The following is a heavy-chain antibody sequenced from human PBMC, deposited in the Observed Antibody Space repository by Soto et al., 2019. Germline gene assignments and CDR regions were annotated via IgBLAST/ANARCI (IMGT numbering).Heavy chain of an antibody. Sequence: GGSLRLSCAASGFTFSSYAMSWVRQAPGKGLEWVSAISGSGGSTYYADSVKGRFTISRDNSKNTLYLQMNSLRAEDTAVYYCAKDVRHCSGGSRYRGGYYFDYWGQGTLVTVSS. CDR2: ISGSGGST. J-gene: IGHJ4*02. CDR3: AKDVRHCSGGSRYRGGYYFDY. V-gene: IGHV3-23*01. CDR1: GFTFSSYA. D-gene: IGHD2-15*01.